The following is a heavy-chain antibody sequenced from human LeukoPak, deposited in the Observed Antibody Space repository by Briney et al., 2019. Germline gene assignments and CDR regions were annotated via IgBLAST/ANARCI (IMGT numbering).Heavy chain of an antibody. CDR1: GFTFSNYW. J-gene: IGHJ4*02. CDR3: ARDESGPAY. CDR2: IKEDGSEK. Sequence: GRSLRLSCAASGFTFSNYWMTWVRQAPGKGLEWVANIKEDGSEKYYVDSVKGRFTISRDNAKNSLYLQMNSLRAEDTALYYCARDESGPAYWGQGTLVAVSS. D-gene: IGHD3-3*01. V-gene: IGHV3-7*01.